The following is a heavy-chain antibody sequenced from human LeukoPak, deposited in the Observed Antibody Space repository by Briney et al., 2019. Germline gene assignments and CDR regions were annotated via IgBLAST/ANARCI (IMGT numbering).Heavy chain of an antibody. CDR2: IHPSGGT. Sequence: SETLSLTCTVSADSINSHTDYWSWLRQPPGKGLEWIGSIHPSGGTYYNPSLKSPVTISIDTSKNQFSLNLKSVTAADTAMYYCARGLSGTYHSPFGYWGQGTLLSVSS. CDR1: ADSINSHTDY. V-gene: IGHV4-39*07. D-gene: IGHD1-26*01. J-gene: IGHJ4*02. CDR3: ARGLSGTYHSPFGY.